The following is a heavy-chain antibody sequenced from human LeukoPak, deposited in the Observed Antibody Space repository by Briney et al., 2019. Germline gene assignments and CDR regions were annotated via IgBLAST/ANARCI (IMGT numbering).Heavy chain of an antibody. CDR3: AKSDNDYGDYPWYFDL. J-gene: IGHJ2*01. Sequence: GGSLRLSCAASGFTFSSYAMSWVRQAPGKGLEWVSAISGSGGSTYCADSVKGRFTISRDNSKNTLYLQMNSLRAEDTAVYYCAKSDNDYGDYPWYFDLWGRGTLVTVSS. V-gene: IGHV3-23*01. D-gene: IGHD4-17*01. CDR1: GFTFSSYA. CDR2: ISGSGGST.